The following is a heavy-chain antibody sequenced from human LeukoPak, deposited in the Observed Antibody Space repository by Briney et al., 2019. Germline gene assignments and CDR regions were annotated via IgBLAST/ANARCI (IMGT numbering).Heavy chain of an antibody. J-gene: IGHJ4*02. CDR1: GFSFSSYA. CDR2: LHADRGMI. CDR3: VKDFLHGPHIEPVGSVGPFDY. Sequence: GGSLRLSCATSGFSFSSYAMSWVRQAPGKGLEWVSGLHADRGMIYYADSVKGRFTISRDNSKNTLYFQMNSLKAEDTAIYYCVKDFLHGPHIEPVGSVGPFDYWGQGTLVTVSS. V-gene: IGHV3-23*01. D-gene: IGHD2-2*01.